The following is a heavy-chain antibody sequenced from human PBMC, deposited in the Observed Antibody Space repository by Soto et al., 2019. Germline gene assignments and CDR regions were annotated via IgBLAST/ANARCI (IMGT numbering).Heavy chain of an antibody. J-gene: IGHJ5*02. Sequence: SETLSLTWTASGGSISSVSYYWGWIRQPPGKGLEWIGSIYYSGSAYYSPSLKSRVTMSVDTSKNQLSLKLSSVTAADTAVYYCARLHCNSPNCVPLDPWGQGTLVTVSS. V-gene: IGHV4-39*01. CDR2: IYYSGSA. CDR1: GGSISSVSYY. D-gene: IGHD2-2*01. CDR3: ARLHCNSPNCVPLDP.